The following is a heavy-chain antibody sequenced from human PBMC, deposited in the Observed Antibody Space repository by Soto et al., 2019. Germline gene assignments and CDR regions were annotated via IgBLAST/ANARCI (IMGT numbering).Heavy chain of an antibody. CDR2: IYYSGST. J-gene: IGHJ6*02. D-gene: IGHD3-9*01. CDR1: GVSMSSYN. V-gene: IGHV4-59*01. CDR3: AREIWFPPGDYYYYGMDV. Sequence: HXETRSLLCTVSGVSMSSYNWSWIRQNTGKGLDWIGYIYYSGSTNYNPSLKSRVTISVDTSKNHFSLKLSSVTAADTVVYYCAREIWFPPGDYYYYGMDVCGQGTTVTVSS.